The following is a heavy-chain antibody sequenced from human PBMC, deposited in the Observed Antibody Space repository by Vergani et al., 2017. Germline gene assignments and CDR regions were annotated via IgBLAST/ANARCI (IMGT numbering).Heavy chain of an antibody. Sequence: QVQLVQSGAEVKKPGSSVKVSCKASGGTFSSYAISWVRQAPGQGLEWMGGIIPIFGTANYAQKFQGRVTITADESTSTAYMELSSLRSEDTAVYYCAKDGEEGYYDFWSGYYYYYYMDVWGKGP. CDR2: IIPIFGTA. J-gene: IGHJ6*03. CDR1: GGTFSSYA. D-gene: IGHD3-3*01. CDR3: AKDGEEGYYDFWSGYYYYYYMDV. V-gene: IGHV1-69*01.